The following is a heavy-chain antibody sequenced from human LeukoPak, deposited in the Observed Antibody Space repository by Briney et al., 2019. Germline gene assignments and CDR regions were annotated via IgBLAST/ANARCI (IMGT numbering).Heavy chain of an antibody. D-gene: IGHD6-13*01. V-gene: IGHV3-7*03. Sequence: GGSLRLSCAASGFTFSSYWMSWVRQAPGKGLEWVANIKQDGSEKYYVDSVKGRFTISRDNAKNSLYLQMNSLRAEDTAVYYCARAGSSRYLGYFDYWGQGTLVTVSS. CDR1: GFTFSSYW. J-gene: IGHJ4*02. CDR2: IKQDGSEK. CDR3: ARAGSSRYLGYFDY.